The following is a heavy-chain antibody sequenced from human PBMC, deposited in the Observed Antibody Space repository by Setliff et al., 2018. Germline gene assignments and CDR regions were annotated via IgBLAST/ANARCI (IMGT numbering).Heavy chain of an antibody. D-gene: IGHD6-13*01. Sequence: GGSLRLSCTTSGFTFFSYTMNWVRQAPGKGLEWVSAITDDGGSTYYADSVKGRFTISRDNSKNTLYLQMNSLRAEDTAVYYCAKDGSGSYDYLDYWGQGTLVTVS. V-gene: IGHV3-23*01. CDR2: ITDDGGST. CDR1: GFTFFSYT. J-gene: IGHJ4*02. CDR3: AKDGSGSYDYLDY.